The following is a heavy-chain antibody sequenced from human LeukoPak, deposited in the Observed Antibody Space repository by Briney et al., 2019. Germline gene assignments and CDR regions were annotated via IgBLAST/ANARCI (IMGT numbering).Heavy chain of an antibody. D-gene: IGHD3-10*01. J-gene: IGHJ6*03. CDR1: GRPIRGYY. V-gene: IGHV4-59*07. Sequence: SDTLSLICNVSGRPIRGYYWSWIRQPPGEGPEWIGYIYSSGSTNYNPSLKSRVTMSVDTSKNQFSMKVSSVTAADTAVYYCARVFDSGSQAYFYYMDVWGKGTTVTVSS. CDR2: IYSSGST. CDR3: ARVFDSGSQAYFYYMDV.